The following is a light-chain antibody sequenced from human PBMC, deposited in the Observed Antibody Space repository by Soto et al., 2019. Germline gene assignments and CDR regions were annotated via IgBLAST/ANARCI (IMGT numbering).Light chain of an antibody. J-gene: IGLJ3*02. Sequence: QSVLTQPPSVSAAPGQQVTISCSGSNSDIGDNYVSWYQQFPGTAPKVLIYDNNKRPSGIPDRFSGSKSGTSATLAIAGLQTGDEAAYYCGTWDNTLNGVFGGGTKVTVL. CDR3: GTWDNTLNGV. V-gene: IGLV1-51*01. CDR2: DNN. CDR1: NSDIGDNY.